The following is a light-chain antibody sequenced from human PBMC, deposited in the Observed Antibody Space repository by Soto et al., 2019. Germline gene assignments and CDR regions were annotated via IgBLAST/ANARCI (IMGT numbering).Light chain of an antibody. V-gene: IGLV2-14*03. CDR3: SSYTSSSTLSTYV. Sequence: HSVLIHAASVFRSPGQSLTIPRPGTSNDVGVYNYVSWYQHHPGKAPKLMIYDVSNRPSGVSNRFSGSKSGNTASLIISGLQAEDEADYYCSSYTSSSTLSTYVFGTGTKVTVL. CDR1: SNDVGVYNY. CDR2: DVS. J-gene: IGLJ1*01.